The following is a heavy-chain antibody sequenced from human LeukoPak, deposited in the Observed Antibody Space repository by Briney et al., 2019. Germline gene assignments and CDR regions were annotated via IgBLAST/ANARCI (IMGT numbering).Heavy chain of an antibody. D-gene: IGHD3-10*01. CDR2: MYTSGSS. J-gene: IGHJ6*03. CDR3: ARAVGSGSFQTYYYYMDV. V-gene: IGHV4-4*07. Sequence: SATLSLTCTVSGGSISSYYYSWIRQPADKGLEWIGRMYTSGSSNYNPSLKSRLTMSVDTSKNQFSLKLSSVTAADTAVYYCARAVGSGSFQTYYYYMDVWGKGTTVTISS. CDR1: GGSISSYY.